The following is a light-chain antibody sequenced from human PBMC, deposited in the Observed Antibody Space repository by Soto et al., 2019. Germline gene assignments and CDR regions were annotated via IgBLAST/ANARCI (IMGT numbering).Light chain of an antibody. Sequence: EIVMTQSPATLSVSAEDRVTLPCSASQNVRRNLAEYQQKPGQSPSLLIFAAITKATGTPARFSGSGSSTEFTLTISSLLSADAAIYYCRHYIVLPPWTFGQGTKV. CDR3: RHYIVLPPWT. CDR2: AAI. V-gene: IGKV3-15*01. CDR1: QNVRRN. J-gene: IGKJ1*01.